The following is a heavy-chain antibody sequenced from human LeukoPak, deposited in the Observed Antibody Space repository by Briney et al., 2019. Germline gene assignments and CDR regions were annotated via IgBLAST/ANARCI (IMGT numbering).Heavy chain of an antibody. CDR3: ARGIDSSGYYYPYYYYYMDV. CDR1: GGSISSHY. Sequence: SETLSLTCTVSGGSISSHYWSWIRQPPGKGLEWIGYIYYSGSTNYNPSLKSRVTISVDTSKNQFSLKLSSVTAADTAVYYCARGIDSSGYYYPYYYYYMDVWGKGTTVTVSS. J-gene: IGHJ6*03. CDR2: IYYSGST. D-gene: IGHD3-22*01. V-gene: IGHV4-59*11.